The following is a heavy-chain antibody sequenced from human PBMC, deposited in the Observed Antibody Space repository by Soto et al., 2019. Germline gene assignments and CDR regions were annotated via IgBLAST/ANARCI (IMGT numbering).Heavy chain of an antibody. CDR1: GYTFTSYG. D-gene: IGHD6-19*01. CDR2: ISAYNGNT. CDR3: ARDFPGCASFDP. V-gene: IGHV1-18*01. Sequence: ASVKVSCKASGYTFTSYGISWVRQAPGQGLEWMGWISAYNGNTNYAQKLQGRVTMTTDTSTSTAYMELSSLRSDVTSVYYCARDFPGCASFDPWGQGTLVTVSS. J-gene: IGHJ5*02.